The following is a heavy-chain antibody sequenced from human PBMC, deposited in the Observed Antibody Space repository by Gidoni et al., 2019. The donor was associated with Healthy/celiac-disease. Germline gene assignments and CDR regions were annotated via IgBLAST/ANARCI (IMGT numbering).Heavy chain of an antibody. D-gene: IGHD4-17*01. V-gene: IGHV3-21*01. CDR2: ISCSSSYI. CDR3: ARDQATTVTY. J-gene: IGHJ4*02. Sequence: EGQLVESGGGLVKPGGSLRTSCAASGFTVSSDRMNWVRQAPGQGLEWVSSISCSSSYIYYADSVKGRFTISRDTAKNSLYLQMNSLRAEDTAVYYCARDQATTVTYWGQGTLVTVSS. CDR1: GFTVSSDR.